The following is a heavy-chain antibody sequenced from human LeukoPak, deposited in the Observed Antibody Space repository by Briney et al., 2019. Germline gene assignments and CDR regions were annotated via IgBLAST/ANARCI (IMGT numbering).Heavy chain of an antibody. Sequence: GGSLRLSCAASGFTFSSYSMNWVRQAPGKGLEWGSYVSGSSSTIYYADSVKGRFTISRDNGKNTLYLQMNSLRAEDTAVYYCARGSTYYDSSGQVPFDYWGQGTLVTVSS. V-gene: IGHV3-48*01. CDR1: GFTFSSYS. CDR3: ARGSTYYDSSGQVPFDY. J-gene: IGHJ4*02. CDR2: VSGSSSTI. D-gene: IGHD3-22*01.